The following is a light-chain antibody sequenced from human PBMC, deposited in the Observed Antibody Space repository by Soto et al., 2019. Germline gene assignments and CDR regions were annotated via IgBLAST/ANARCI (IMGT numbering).Light chain of an antibody. CDR2: GAS. J-gene: IGKJ2*01. V-gene: IGKV3-20*01. Sequence: ENVLTQSPGTLSLSPGERANLSCRASQSVGSSYLAWYQHKPGQAPRLLIYGASSRATGIPDRFSGSGSGTDFTLTIIRLEPEDFAVYYCQQYGSSLYTFGQGTKLEIK. CDR1: QSVGSSY. CDR3: QQYGSSLYT.